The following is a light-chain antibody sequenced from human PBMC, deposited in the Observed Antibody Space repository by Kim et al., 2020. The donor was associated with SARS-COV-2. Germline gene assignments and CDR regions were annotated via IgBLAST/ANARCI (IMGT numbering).Light chain of an antibody. CDR1: SLRRSY. CDR3: NFWDNSGGNHR. J-gene: IGLJ3*02. Sequence: SSELTQDPAVSVALGQTVRITCQGDSLRRSYASWYQQKPGQAPVLVIYGKDNRPSGIPDRFSGSNSGNTASLTITGAQAEDEADYYCNFWDNSGGNHRFG. V-gene: IGLV3-19*01. CDR2: GKD.